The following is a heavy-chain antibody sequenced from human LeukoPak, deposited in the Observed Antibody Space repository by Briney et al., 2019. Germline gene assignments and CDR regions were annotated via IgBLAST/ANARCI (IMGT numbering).Heavy chain of an antibody. CDR1: GFTFSSYE. CDR2: ISSSGSTI. V-gene: IGHV3-48*03. J-gene: IGHJ4*02. Sequence: GGSLRLSCAASGFTFSSYEMNWVRQAPGKGLEWVSYISSSGSTIYYADSVKGRFTISRDNAKNSLYLQMNSLRAEDTAVYYCARVDQGGAVRGYWGQGTLVTVSS. CDR3: ARVDQGGAVRGY. D-gene: IGHD6-19*01.